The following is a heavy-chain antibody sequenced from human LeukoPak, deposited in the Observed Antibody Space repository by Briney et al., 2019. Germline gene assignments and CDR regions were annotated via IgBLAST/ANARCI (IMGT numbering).Heavy chain of an antibody. J-gene: IGHJ4*02. CDR3: AKDPGIAVAGAGEGFDY. V-gene: IGHV3-30*18. CDR1: GFTFSSYG. Sequence: GGSLRLSCAASGFTFSSYGMHWVRQAPGKGLEWVAVISYDGSNKYYADSVKGRFTISRDSSKNTLYLQMNSLKAEDTAVYYCAKDPGIAVAGAGEGFDYWGQGTLVTVSS. CDR2: ISYDGSNK. D-gene: IGHD6-19*01.